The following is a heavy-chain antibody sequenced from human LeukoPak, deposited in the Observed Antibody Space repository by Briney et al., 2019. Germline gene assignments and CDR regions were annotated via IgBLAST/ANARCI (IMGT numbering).Heavy chain of an antibody. CDR1: GGSFSGYY. D-gene: IGHD3-10*01. Sequence: SENLSQTCAIYGGSFSGYYWGWIRQPPGKGMPWNGEINHSGSTNYNPSLKSRVTISVDTFKNQFSLKLSSVTAADTAVYYCAGEASDYYYYGMDVWGQGTTVTVSS. J-gene: IGHJ6*02. CDR3: AGEASDYYYYGMDV. V-gene: IGHV4-34*01. CDR2: INHSGST.